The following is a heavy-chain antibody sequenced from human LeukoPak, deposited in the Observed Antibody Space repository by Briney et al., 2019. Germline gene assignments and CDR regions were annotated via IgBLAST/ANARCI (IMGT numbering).Heavy chain of an antibody. Sequence: SETLSLTCTVSGGSISSHYWSWIRQPPGKGLEWIGYIYYSGSTNYNPSLKSRVTISVDTSKNQFSLKLSSVTAADTAVYYCARGEIYFDYWGQGTLVTVSS. CDR3: ARGEIYFDY. J-gene: IGHJ4*02. CDR1: GGSISSHY. V-gene: IGHV4-59*11. CDR2: IYYSGST. D-gene: IGHD5-24*01.